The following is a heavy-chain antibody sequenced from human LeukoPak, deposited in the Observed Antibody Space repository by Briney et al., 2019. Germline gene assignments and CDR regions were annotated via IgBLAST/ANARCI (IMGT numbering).Heavy chain of an antibody. Sequence: ASVKVSCKASGGTFSSYAISWVRQAPGQGLEWMGWINPNSGGTNYAQKFQGRVTMTRDTSISTAYMELSRLRSDDTAVYYCARDRDYGSRSALVGYYYYYYMDVWGKGTTVTVSS. D-gene: IGHD3-10*01. J-gene: IGHJ6*03. V-gene: IGHV1-2*02. CDR2: INPNSGGT. CDR1: GGTFSSYA. CDR3: ARDRDYGSRSALVGYYYYYYMDV.